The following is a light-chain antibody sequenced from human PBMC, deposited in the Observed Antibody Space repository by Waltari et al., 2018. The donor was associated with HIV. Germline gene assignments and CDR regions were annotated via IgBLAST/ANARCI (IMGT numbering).Light chain of an antibody. CDR3: QSADSNASLWV. V-gene: IGLV3-25*03. CDR2: KDT. CDR1: SFPKPY. J-gene: IGLJ3*02. Sequence: SYELTQPPSVSVSPGQTARITCSGASFPKPYASWYQQRPGQAPVLVIYKDTERPSGIPERFSGSSSGTTATLTIIGVQAQDEADYHCQSADSNASLWVFGGGTKLTVL.